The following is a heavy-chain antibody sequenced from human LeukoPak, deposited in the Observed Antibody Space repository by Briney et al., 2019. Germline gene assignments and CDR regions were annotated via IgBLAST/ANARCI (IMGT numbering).Heavy chain of an antibody. D-gene: IGHD6-6*01. CDR1: GFTFSAFG. J-gene: IGHJ4*02. Sequence: GGSLRLSCAASGFTFSAFGMTWVRQAPGKGLEWVSAITHSGDGTYYANSVKGRLTVSRDNSKNTLYLQLNSLRAEDTAVYYCAKRVPYSSSSVYFDSWGQGTLVTVSS. CDR2: ITHSGDGT. V-gene: IGHV3-23*01. CDR3: AKRVPYSSSSVYFDS.